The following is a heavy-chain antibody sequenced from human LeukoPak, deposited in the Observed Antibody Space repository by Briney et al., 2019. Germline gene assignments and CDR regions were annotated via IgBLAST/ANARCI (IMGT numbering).Heavy chain of an antibody. CDR3: ARDLLSPGSSWLVHAFDI. J-gene: IGHJ3*02. CDR2: FYASESS. Sequence: PSETLSLTCIVSGASISSYYWSWIRQPAGKGLEWIGRFYASESSNYNPSLESRVTMSVDTSKNQFSLKLNSVTAADTAVYYCARDLLSPGSSWLVHAFDIRGQGTMVTVSS. D-gene: IGHD6-13*01. V-gene: IGHV4-4*07. CDR1: GASISSYY.